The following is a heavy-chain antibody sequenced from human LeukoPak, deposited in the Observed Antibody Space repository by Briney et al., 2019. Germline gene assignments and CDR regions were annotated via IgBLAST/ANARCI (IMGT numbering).Heavy chain of an antibody. Sequence: GASVKVSCKASGGTFSSYAISWVRQAPGQGLEWMGGIIPIFGTANYAQKFQGRVTITADESTSTAYMELSSLRSEDTAVYYCAGGPIRLGELSSYFDYWGQGTLVTVSS. CDR2: IIPIFGTA. CDR3: AGGPIRLGELSSYFDY. V-gene: IGHV1-69*13. J-gene: IGHJ4*02. CDR1: GGTFSSYA. D-gene: IGHD3-16*02.